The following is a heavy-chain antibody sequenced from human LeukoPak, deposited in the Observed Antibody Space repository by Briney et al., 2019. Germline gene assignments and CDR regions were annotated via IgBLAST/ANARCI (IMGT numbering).Heavy chain of an antibody. CDR2: IDKSGGTT. J-gene: IGHJ4*02. Sequence: GGSLRLSCAASGFTFSDSYMTWIRQAPGKGLEWVAFIDKSGGTTYYADSVKGRFTISRDNAKSSLYLEMNTLRAEDTAVYYCVGFDYWGQGTLVTVSS. CDR1: GFTFSDSY. V-gene: IGHV3-11*01. CDR3: VGFDY.